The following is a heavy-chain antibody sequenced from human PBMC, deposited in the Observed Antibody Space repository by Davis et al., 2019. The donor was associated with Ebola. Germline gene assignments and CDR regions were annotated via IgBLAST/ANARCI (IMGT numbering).Heavy chain of an antibody. CDR2: IYYSGST. CDR1: GGSISSSSYY. D-gene: IGHD3-16*01. V-gene: IGHV4-39*01. J-gene: IGHJ5*02. Sequence: MPSEPLSPTCTVPGGSISSSSYYWGWLRQPPGKGLEWTGSIYYSGSTYYNPSLKSRVTISVDTSKNQFSLKLSSVTAADTAVYYCARHGFMITFGGVVGSFDPWGQGTLVTVSS. CDR3: ARHGFMITFGGVVGSFDP.